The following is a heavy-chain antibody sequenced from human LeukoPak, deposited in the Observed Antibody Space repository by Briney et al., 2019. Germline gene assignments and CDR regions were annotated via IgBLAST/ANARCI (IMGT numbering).Heavy chain of an antibody. V-gene: IGHV3-21*01. CDR1: GFTFSSYS. CDR2: ISSSSSYI. D-gene: IGHD4-11*01. Sequence: AGGSLRLSCAASGFTFSSYSMNWVRQAPGKGLEWVSSISSSSSYIYYADSVKGRFTISRDNAKISLYLHMNILRTEDTAVYYCARDKGKSPTTTSIDYWGHGTLVTVSS. CDR3: ARDKGKSPTTTSIDY. J-gene: IGHJ4*01.